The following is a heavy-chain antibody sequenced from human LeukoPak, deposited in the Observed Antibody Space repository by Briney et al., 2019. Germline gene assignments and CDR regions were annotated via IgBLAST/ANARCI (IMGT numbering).Heavy chain of an antibody. J-gene: IGHJ5*02. Sequence: SETLSLTCTVSGGSISTYYWSWIRQPPGKGLEWIGYIYSSGSTNYNPSLKSRVTISVDTSKNQFSLKLSSVTAADTAVYYCSRESGPYCPFGHWGQGTLVAVTS. D-gene: IGHD1-26*01. CDR2: IYSSGST. CDR3: SRESGPYCPFGH. CDR1: GGSISTYY. V-gene: IGHV4-59*01.